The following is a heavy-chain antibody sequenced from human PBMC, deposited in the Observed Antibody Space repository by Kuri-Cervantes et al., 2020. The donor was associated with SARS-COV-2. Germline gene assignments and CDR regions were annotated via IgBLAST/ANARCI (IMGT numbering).Heavy chain of an antibody. Sequence: GESLKISFAASGFTFSNYGMHWVRQAAGKGLEWVAVISYDGSNKYYVDSVKGRFTLSRDNAKNMLFLQMDSLRAEDTAVYYCVRDGDHWNFDYWGQGTLVTVSS. CDR3: VRDGDHWNFDY. CDR2: ISYDGSNK. D-gene: IGHD1-1*01. J-gene: IGHJ4*02. V-gene: IGHV3-30*03. CDR1: GFTFSNYG.